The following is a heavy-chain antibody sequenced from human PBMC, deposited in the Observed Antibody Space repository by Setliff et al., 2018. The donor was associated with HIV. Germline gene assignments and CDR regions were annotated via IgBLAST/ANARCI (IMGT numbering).Heavy chain of an antibody. D-gene: IGHD3-9*01. CDR2: INHSGNI. CDR3: ARELRYFDWLSEAFDY. Sequence: SETLSLTCAVYGGAFNDYYWNWIRQPPGEGLQWIGEINHSGNINYNPSLRSRVTMSVDTSKNQFSLKLSSVTAADTAVYYCARELRYFDWLSEAFDYWGQGTLVTVSS. J-gene: IGHJ4*02. CDR1: GGAFNDYY. V-gene: IGHV4-34*01.